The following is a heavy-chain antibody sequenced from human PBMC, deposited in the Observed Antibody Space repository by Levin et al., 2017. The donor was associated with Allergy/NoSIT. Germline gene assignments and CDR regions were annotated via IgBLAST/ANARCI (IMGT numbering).Heavy chain of an antibody. V-gene: IGHV3-23*01. CDR1: GLTFSNYG. Sequence: WASVKVSCVVSGLTFSNYGMNWVRQAPGKGLEWVSGISNSGDRTFYADSVKGRFTISRDNSKNTLYLQMNSLRAEDTAVYYCAKDWCSGGTCSSHDAFDIWGQGTMVTVSS. CDR2: ISNSGDRT. D-gene: IGHD2-15*01. CDR3: AKDWCSGGTCSSHDAFDI. J-gene: IGHJ3*02.